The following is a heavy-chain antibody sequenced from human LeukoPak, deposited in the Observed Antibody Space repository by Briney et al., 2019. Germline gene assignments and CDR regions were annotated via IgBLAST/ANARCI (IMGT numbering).Heavy chain of an antibody. CDR3: AHSLPEMATIKNRYYFDY. D-gene: IGHD5-24*01. Sequence: SGPTLVKPTHTLTLTCTFSGFSLSTSGVGVGWIRQPPGKALEWLALIYWNDDKRYSPSLKSRLTITKDTSKNQVVLTMTNMDPVDTATYYCAHSLPEMATIKNRYYFDYWGQGTLVTVSS. J-gene: IGHJ4*02. CDR2: IYWNDDK. V-gene: IGHV2-5*01. CDR1: GFSLSTSGVG.